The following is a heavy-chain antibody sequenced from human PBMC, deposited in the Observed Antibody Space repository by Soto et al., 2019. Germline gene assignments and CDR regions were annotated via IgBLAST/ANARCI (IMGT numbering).Heavy chain of an antibody. CDR3: AKKAAVGYDDY. CDR1: GFTFSNYA. D-gene: IGHD3-16*01. Sequence: EVQLLESGGGLVQPGGSLRLSCAASGFTFSNYAMSWVRQAPGKGLEWVSDMSGSGGSTYYADSVKGRFSISRDNSKNTLYLQMNSLRAEDTAVYYCAKKAAVGYDDYWGQGPLVTVSS. J-gene: IGHJ4*02. CDR2: MSGSGGST. V-gene: IGHV3-23*01.